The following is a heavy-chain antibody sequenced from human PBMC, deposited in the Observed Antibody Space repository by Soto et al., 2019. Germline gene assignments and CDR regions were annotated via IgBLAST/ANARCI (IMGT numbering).Heavy chain of an antibody. D-gene: IGHD4-4*01. CDR1: GFTYSSYA. J-gene: IGHJ2*01. CDR2: ISYDGSNK. V-gene: IGHV3-30-3*01. CDR3: ARPLWRDDYNWGYFDL. Sequence: QVKLVESGGGVVQPGRSLRLSCAASGFTYSSYAMHWVRQDPGKGLEWLAVISYDGSNKYYADSVKGRFTISRDNSKNTLYLQMNSLRAEDTVVYYCARPLWRDDYNWGYFDLWGRGTLVTVSS.